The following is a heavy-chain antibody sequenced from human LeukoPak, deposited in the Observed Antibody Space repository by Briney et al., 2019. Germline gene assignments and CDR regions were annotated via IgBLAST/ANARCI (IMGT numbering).Heavy chain of an antibody. Sequence: GGSLRLSCAASGFTLSSYEMNWVRQAPGKGLEWVSYISSSGNLIYYADSVKGRFTISRDNSKNTLYLQMNSLRAEDTAVYYCAKDRRGYSSGWYPGGYFDYWGQGTLVTVSS. D-gene: IGHD6-19*01. V-gene: IGHV3-48*03. CDR3: AKDRRGYSSGWYPGGYFDY. CDR1: GFTLSSYE. CDR2: ISSSGNLI. J-gene: IGHJ4*02.